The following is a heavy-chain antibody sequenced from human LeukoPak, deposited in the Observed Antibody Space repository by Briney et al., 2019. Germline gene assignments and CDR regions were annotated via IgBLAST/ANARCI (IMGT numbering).Heavy chain of an antibody. Sequence: GGSLRLSCAGSGDSWMHWVRQVPGKGLVWVSRIKTDGSSTSYADSVKDRFTISNDNAENTLYLQMNSLRAEDTAVYYCAKSYIVVVVAATRGLGFDYWGQGTLVTVSS. CDR3: AKSYIVVVVAATRGLGFDY. D-gene: IGHD2-15*01. CDR2: IKTDGSST. V-gene: IGHV3-74*01. J-gene: IGHJ4*02. CDR1: GDSW.